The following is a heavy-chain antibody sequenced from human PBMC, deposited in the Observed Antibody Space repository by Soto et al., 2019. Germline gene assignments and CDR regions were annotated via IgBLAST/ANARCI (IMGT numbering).Heavy chain of an antibody. CDR3: ASEPDSSGWTGDYYYGMDV. CDR2: INAGNGNT. V-gene: IGHV1-3*01. Sequence: ASVKVSCKASGYTFTSYAMHWVRQAPGQRLEWMGWINAGNGNTKYSQKFQGRVTITRDTSASTAYMELSSLRSEDTAVYYCASEPDSSGWTGDYYYGMDVWGQGTTVTVSS. CDR1: GYTFTSYA. D-gene: IGHD6-19*01. J-gene: IGHJ6*02.